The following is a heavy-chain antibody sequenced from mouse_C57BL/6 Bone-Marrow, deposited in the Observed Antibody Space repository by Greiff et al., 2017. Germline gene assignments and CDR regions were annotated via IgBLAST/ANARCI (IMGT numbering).Heavy chain of an antibody. V-gene: IGHV1-81*01. CDR1: GYTFTSYG. J-gene: IGHJ1*03. Sequence: VQLQESGAELARPGASVKLSCKASGYTFTSYGISWVKQSPGKGLEWIGVIYPRSGNTYYNEKFKGKATLTADKSSSTAYMEHRSLTSEDSAVNFGARSGYFDVWGTGTTGTVSS. CDR3: ARSGYFDV. CDR2: IYPRSGNT.